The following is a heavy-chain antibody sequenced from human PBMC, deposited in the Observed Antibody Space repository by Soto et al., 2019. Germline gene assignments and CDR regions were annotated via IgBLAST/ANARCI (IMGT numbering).Heavy chain of an antibody. V-gene: IGHV1-18*04. D-gene: IGHD3-16*02. CDR3: ARVGDYVWGSYRPSWIRDYYGMDV. J-gene: IGHJ6*02. Sequence: ASVKVSCKASGYTFTSYGISWVRQAPGQGLEWMGWISAYNGNTNYAQKLQGRVTMTTDTSTSTAYMELRSLRSDDTAVYYCARVGDYVWGSYRPSWIRDYYGMDVWGQGTTVTVS. CDR2: ISAYNGNT. CDR1: GYTFTSYG.